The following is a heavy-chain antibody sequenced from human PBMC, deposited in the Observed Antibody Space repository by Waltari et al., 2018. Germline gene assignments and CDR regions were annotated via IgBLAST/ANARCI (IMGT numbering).Heavy chain of an antibody. D-gene: IGHD3-10*01. V-gene: IGHV4-34*01. CDR3: ARRLFYGSGSYYG. CDR1: SGPFSAYS. J-gene: IGHJ4*02. CDR2: INDRGIT. Sequence: QVQLQQWGAGLLKPLETLSLTCAVYSGPFSAYSWGGIRQPPGKGLEWIGEINDRGITNYNPSLKTRVTISVDTSNNQFSLNLSSVTAADTAQYYCARRLFYGSGSYYGWGQGTRVTVSS.